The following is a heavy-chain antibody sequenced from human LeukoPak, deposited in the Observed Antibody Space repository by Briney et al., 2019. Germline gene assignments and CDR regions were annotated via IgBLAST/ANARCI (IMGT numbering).Heavy chain of an antibody. V-gene: IGHV4-59*08. J-gene: IGHJ4*02. Sequence: SETLSLTCTVSGGSLSNYYWSWIRQPPGKGLEWIGYMYHSGSINYNPSLKCRVTISVDMSKNQFSLQLSSVTAADTAVYYCARQSRDGDYIARLFDYWGQGTLVTVSS. CDR3: ARQSRDGDYIARLFDY. CDR2: MYHSGSI. CDR1: GGSLSNYY. D-gene: IGHD4-17*01.